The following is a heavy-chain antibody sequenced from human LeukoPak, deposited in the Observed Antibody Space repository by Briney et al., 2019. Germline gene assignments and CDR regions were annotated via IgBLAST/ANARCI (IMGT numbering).Heavy chain of an antibody. CDR1: GGSFSGYY. CDR3: ASRKSSAFKYGSGSYYKWTTSKACFDP. V-gene: IGHV4-34*01. J-gene: IGHJ5*02. Sequence: SETLSLTCAVYGGSFSGYYWTWIRQPPGKGLEWIGEINQSGDTNYNPSLKSRVTLSVDTSKTQFSLNLSSVTAADTAVYYCASRKSSAFKYGSGSYYKWTTSKACFDPRGQGSLVTVSS. CDR2: INQSGDT. D-gene: IGHD3-10*01.